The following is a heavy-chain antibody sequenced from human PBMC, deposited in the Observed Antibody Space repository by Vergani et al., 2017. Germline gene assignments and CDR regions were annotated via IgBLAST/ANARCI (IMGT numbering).Heavy chain of an antibody. J-gene: IGHJ2*01. V-gene: IGHV3-23*01. D-gene: IGHD2-21*01. CDR1: GFIFSSYA. CDR2: ISGSGGST. CDR3: AKCGGPRTPHWYFDL. Sequence: EVQLLESGGALVQPGKSLRLSCAASGFIFSSYAMSGVRQAPGEGLEWVSAISGSGGSTYYADSVKGRFTISRDNSKNTLYLQMNSLRAEDTAVYYCAKCGGPRTPHWYFDLWGRGTLVTVSS.